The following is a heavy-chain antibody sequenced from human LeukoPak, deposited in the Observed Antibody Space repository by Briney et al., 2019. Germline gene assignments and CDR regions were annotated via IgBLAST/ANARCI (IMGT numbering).Heavy chain of an antibody. CDR1: GFTFSSFA. CDR2: SSASGGST. V-gene: IGHV3-23*01. Sequence: PGGSLRLSCAASGFTFSSFAMSWVRQAPGKGLEWVSGSSASGGSTYYADSVKGRFTISRDNSKNTLYLQMNSLRADDTAVYYCAKESQYTSGNSWGDWGQGALVTVSS. D-gene: IGHD4-23*01. CDR3: AKESQYTSGNSWGD. J-gene: IGHJ4*02.